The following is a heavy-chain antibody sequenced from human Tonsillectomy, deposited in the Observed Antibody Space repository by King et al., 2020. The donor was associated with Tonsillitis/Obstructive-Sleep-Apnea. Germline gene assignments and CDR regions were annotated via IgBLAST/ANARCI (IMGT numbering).Heavy chain of an antibody. CDR3: ARRRDVVVPAAIAGWFDP. J-gene: IGHJ5*02. V-gene: IGHV5-51*01. CDR1: GYSFSEYW. D-gene: IGHD2-2*02. CDR2: IYPDDSDT. Sequence: VQLVESGAEVKKPGESLKISCKGSGYSFSEYWIAWVRQMPGKGLEWMGIIYPDDSDTRYSPSFQGQVTMSVAKSISTAYLQWSSLKASDTAIYYCARRRDVVVPAAIAGWFDPWGQGTLVTVSS.